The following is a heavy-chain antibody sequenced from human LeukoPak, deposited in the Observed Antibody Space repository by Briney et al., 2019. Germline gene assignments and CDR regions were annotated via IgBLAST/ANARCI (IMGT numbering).Heavy chain of an antibody. CDR1: GFTFSSYS. D-gene: IGHD4-17*01. V-gene: IGHV3-48*02. CDR3: ARDRDGDDGRFHYYYYYGMDV. Sequence: GGSLRLSCAASGFTFSSYSMNWVRQAPGKGLEWVSYISSSSSTIYYADSVKGRFTISRDNAKNSLYLQMNSLRDEDTAVYYCARDRDGDDGRFHYYYYYGMDVWGQGTTFTVSS. CDR2: ISSSSSTI. J-gene: IGHJ6*02.